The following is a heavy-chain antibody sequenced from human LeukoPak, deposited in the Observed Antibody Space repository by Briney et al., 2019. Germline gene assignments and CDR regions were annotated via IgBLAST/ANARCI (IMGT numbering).Heavy chain of an antibody. CDR1: GFTFSSYA. J-gene: IGHJ4*02. D-gene: IGHD2-2*01. CDR2: ISGSDCST. CDR3: AKVETSGGANCYALDY. V-gene: IGHV3-23*01. Sequence: GGSLRLSCAAPGFTFSSYAMTWVRQAPDKGLEWVSAISGSDCSTYYADSVKGRFTISRDDSQNTLYLQMNSLSAEDTAVYYCAKVETSGGANCYALDYWGQGTLVTVSS.